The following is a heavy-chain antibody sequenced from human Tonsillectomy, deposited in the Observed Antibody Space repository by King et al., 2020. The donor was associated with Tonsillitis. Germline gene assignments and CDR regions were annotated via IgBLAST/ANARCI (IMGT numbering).Heavy chain of an antibody. CDR2: IYWDDDK. V-gene: IGHV2-5*02. CDR1: GFSVSSAGVG. Sequence: TLKESGPTLVKPTQTLTLTCSLSGFSVSSAGVGVGWIRQPPGKALEWLALIYWDDDKRYSPSLKSRLTITKDTSRNQVVLTMTNMDPVDTATYYCAHRPLDGDLFDSWGQGTLVTVSS. D-gene: IGHD1-1*01. J-gene: IGHJ4*02. CDR3: AHRPLDGDLFDS.